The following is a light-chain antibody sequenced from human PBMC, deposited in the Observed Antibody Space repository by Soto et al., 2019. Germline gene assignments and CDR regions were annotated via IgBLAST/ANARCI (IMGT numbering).Light chain of an antibody. CDR2: EVS. CDR3: SSYAGDNIYV. V-gene: IGLV2-8*01. J-gene: IGLJ1*01. CDR1: SSDVGGYHY. Sequence: QSVLTQPPSASGSPGQSVTISCTVTSSDVGGYHYVSWYQQYPGRAPKLMIYEVSKRPSGVPGRFSGSKSDNTASLTVSGLQAEDEADYYCSSYAGDNIYVFGTGTKVTVL.